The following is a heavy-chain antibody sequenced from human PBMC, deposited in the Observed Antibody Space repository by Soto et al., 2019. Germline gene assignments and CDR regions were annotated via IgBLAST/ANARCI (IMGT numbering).Heavy chain of an antibody. CDR3: ARGGFDYGPGRMDV. V-gene: IGHV3-74*01. D-gene: IGHD3-10*01. Sequence: EVHLVESGGGLLQPWGSLTLSCTASGFTFSNYWMHCVRQAPGKGLVWVSRTKSDGSGTSYTDSVKGRFTISRDNAYNTLYLQMSNLRAEDTAVYYCARGGFDYGPGRMDVWGKGTTVIVSS. CDR1: GFTFSNYW. J-gene: IGHJ6*04. CDR2: TKSDGSGT.